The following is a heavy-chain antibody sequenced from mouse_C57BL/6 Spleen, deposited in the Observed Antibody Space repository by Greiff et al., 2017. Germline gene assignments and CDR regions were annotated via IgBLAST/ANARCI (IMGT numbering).Heavy chain of an antibody. Sequence: QVQLQQSDAELVKPGASVKISCKVSGYTFTDHTIHWMKQRPEQGLEWIGYIYPRDGSTKYNEKFKGKATLTADKSSSTAYMQLNSLTSEDCAVYLCAREGHYYGSRGYAVDYWGQGTTVTVST. D-gene: IGHD1-1*01. CDR1: GYTFTDHT. V-gene: IGHV1-78*01. CDR3: AREGHYYGSRGYAVDY. CDR2: IYPRDGST. J-gene: IGHJ4*01.